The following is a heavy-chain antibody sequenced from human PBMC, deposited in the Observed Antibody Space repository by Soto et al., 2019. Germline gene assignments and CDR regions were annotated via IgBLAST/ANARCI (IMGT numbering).Heavy chain of an antibody. D-gene: IGHD3-10*01. CDR3: ARDHSYDDTMVRGIIVLVI. CDR2: IIPVFGTA. CDR1: GGTYSSYA. Sequence: GSSVKVSCKASGGTYSSYANRWVRQESGQGLEWMGGIIPVFGTANYALKFQGSGTITADESTSTAYMELSSLRSEETAVHSCARDHSYDDTMVRGIIVLVIWGHGTMVAASS. J-gene: IGHJ3*02. V-gene: IGHV1-69*13.